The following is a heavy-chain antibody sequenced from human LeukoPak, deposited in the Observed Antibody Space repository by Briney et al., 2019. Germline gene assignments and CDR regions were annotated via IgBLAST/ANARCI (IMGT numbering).Heavy chain of an antibody. D-gene: IGHD3-10*01. V-gene: IGHV4-61*02. Sequence: SETLSLTCTVSGGSISSGSYYWSWIRQPAGKGLVWIGRIYTSGSTNYNPSLKSRVTISVDTSKNQFSLKLSSVTAADTAVYYCARTLYGSGSNYYYYYYYMDVWGKGTTVTISS. CDR3: ARTLYGSGSNYYYYYYYMDV. CDR1: GGSISSGSYY. CDR2: IYTSGST. J-gene: IGHJ6*03.